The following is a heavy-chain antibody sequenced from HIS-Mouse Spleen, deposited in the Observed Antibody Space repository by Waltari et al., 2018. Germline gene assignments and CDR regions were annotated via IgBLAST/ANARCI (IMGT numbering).Heavy chain of an antibody. CDR2: ISWNSGSI. Sequence: EVQLVESGGGLVQPGRSLRLSCAASGFTFAVYAMPWVRQAPGKGLEWVSGISWNSGSIGYADSVKGRFTISRDNAKNSLYLQMNSLRAEDTALYYCAKDLRPAYSSSPYFDYWGQGTLVTVSS. CDR1: GFTFAVYA. V-gene: IGHV3-9*01. J-gene: IGHJ4*02. D-gene: IGHD6-6*01. CDR3: AKDLRPAYSSSPYFDY.